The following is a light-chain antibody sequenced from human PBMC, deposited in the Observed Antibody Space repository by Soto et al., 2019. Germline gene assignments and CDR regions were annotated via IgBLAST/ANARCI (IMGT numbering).Light chain of an antibody. CDR3: QHYNSYSEA. CDR2: KAS. CDR1: QRISSW. V-gene: IGKV1-5*03. Sequence: DIQMTQSPCTLSASVGGRVTITCRASQRISSWLACYQQKPGKAPKLLIYKASTLKSGVPSRFSGSGSGTEFTLTISSLQPDDFATYYCQHYNSYSEAFGQGTKVDIK. J-gene: IGKJ1*01.